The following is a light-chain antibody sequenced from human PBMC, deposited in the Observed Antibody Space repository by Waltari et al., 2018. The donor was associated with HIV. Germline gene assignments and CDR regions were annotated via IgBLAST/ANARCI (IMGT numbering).Light chain of an antibody. Sequence: QSALTQPRSVSGSPGQSVTISCTGTSSDVGGYDSVSWYLQHPGKVPQLIIYEVIKRPSGVPDRVSGSKSGNTASLTISGLQTEDEADYFCCSYAGTYTYVLFGGGTKLTVL. CDR1: SSDVGGYDS. V-gene: IGLV2-11*01. J-gene: IGLJ3*02. CDR3: CSYAGTYTYVL. CDR2: EVI.